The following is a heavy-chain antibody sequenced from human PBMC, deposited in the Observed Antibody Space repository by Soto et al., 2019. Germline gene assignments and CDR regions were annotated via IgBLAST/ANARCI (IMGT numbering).Heavy chain of an antibody. V-gene: IGHV3-30-3*02. J-gene: IGHJ5*02. CDR2: ISSDGNIK. CDR1: GFTFNNYA. CDR3: AKQAAAATEWFDP. Sequence: QVQLVESGGGVVQPGWSLRLSCAASGFTFNNYAVDWVRQAPGKGLEWGAVISSDGNIKYYADSVKGRFTISRDNSKSTLYLQMNSLRAEDTAVYYCAKQAAAATEWFDPWGQGTLVTVSS. D-gene: IGHD6-13*01.